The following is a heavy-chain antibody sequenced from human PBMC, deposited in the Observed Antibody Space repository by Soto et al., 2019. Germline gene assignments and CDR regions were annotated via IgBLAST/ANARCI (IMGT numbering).Heavy chain of an antibody. J-gene: IGHJ6*02. CDR1: DGSISRSNW. CDR3: ARDLWGYCGTDCYPLDV. CDR2: IYHSGST. D-gene: IGHD2-21*02. V-gene: IGHV4-4*02. Sequence: TETLSLTCAVSDGSISRSNWWSWVRQPPGKGLEWIGEIYHSGSTNYNPSLKSRVTISVDKSKNQFSLKLSSVTAADTAVYYCARDLWGYCGTDCYPLDVWGQGTTVTVSS.